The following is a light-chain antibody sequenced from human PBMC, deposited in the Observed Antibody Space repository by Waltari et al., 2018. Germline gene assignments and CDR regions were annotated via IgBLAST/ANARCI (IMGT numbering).Light chain of an antibody. CDR2: NSH. CDR3: TSWDVSLGGHVL. V-gene: IGLV1-47*01. CDR1: TSNLGSYA. J-gene: IGLJ2*01. Sequence: QSVLTQPPSASGSPGQRVTISCSGGTSNLGSYAVNWYQPLPGTPPKLLIYNSHQRPSGVPDRFSGSRSGHSASLAISGLRSEDEADYYCTSWDVSLGGHVLFGGGTKLTVL.